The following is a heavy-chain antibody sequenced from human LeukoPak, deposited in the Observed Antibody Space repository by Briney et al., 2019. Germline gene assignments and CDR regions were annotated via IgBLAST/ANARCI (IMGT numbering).Heavy chain of an antibody. J-gene: IGHJ3*02. CDR3: ATNTMFRGIHAFDI. CDR2: IYPGDSDT. CDR1: GYSFTSYW. V-gene: IGHV5-51*01. Sequence: GESLKIACKGSGYSFTSYWVGWVRQMPGKGLEWMGIIYPGDSDTRYSPSFQGQVTISADKSISTAYLQWSSLKASDSAMYYCATNTMFRGIHAFDIWGQGTMVTVSS. D-gene: IGHD3-10*01.